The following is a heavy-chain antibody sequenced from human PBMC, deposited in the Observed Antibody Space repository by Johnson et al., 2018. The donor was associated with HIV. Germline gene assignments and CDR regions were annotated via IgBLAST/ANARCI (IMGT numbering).Heavy chain of an antibody. CDR1: GFTFSDHY. J-gene: IGHJ3*01. Sequence: QVQLVESGGGLVKPGGSLKLSCAVSGFTFSDHYMSWIRQTPGKGLQWVSYISGSGRIIYSTDSVQGRFTISRDNVKNSLYLQMDSLRPEDTAVYYCARSRHGGIQPSDAFDVWGQGTMVTVSS. V-gene: IGHV3-11*04. D-gene: IGHD3-16*01. CDR3: ARSRHGGIQPSDAFDV. CDR2: ISGSGRII.